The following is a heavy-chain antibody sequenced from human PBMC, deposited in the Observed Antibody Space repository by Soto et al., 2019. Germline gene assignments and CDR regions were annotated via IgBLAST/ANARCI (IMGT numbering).Heavy chain of an antibody. D-gene: IGHD3-22*01. V-gene: IGHV4-4*07. CDR3: ARDGYYYDSSGYYYRPDDALDI. Sequence: SETLSLTCTVSGGSISSYYWSWIRQPAGKGLEWIGRIYTSGSTNYNPSLKSRVTMSVDTSKNQFSLKLSSVTAADTAVYYCARDGYYYDSSGYYYRPDDALDIWGQGTMVTVSS. CDR2: IYTSGST. CDR1: GGSISSYY. J-gene: IGHJ3*02.